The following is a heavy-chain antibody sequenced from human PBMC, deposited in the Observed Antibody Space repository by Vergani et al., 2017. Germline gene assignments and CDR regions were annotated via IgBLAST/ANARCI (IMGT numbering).Heavy chain of an antibody. CDR1: GGSISSYY. CDR3: ARVQRLWLITQGSHPDYYYYMDV. Sequence: QVQLQESGPGLVKPSETLSLTCTVSGGSISSYYWSWIRQPAGKGLEWIGRIYTSGSTNYNPSLKSRVTMSVDTSKNQFSLKLSSVTAADTAVYYCARVQRLWLITQGSHPDYYYYMDVWGKGTTVAVSS. J-gene: IGHJ6*03. CDR2: IYTSGST. V-gene: IGHV4-4*07. D-gene: IGHD3-10*01.